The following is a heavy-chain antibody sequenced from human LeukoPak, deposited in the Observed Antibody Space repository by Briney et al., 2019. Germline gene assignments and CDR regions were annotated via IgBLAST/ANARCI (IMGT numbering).Heavy chain of an antibody. Sequence: GASVKVSCKVSGYTLTELSMHWVRQAPGKGLEWMGGFDPEDGETIYAQKFQGGVTMTEDTSTDTAYMELSSLRSEDTAVYYCSVAGLESGMDVWGQGTTVTVSS. J-gene: IGHJ6*02. D-gene: IGHD6-19*01. CDR1: GYTLTELS. CDR2: FDPEDGET. CDR3: SVAGLESGMDV. V-gene: IGHV1-24*01.